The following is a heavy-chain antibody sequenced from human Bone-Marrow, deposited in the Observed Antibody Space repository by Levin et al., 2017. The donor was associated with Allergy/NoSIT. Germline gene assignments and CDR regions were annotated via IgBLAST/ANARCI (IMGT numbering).Heavy chain of an antibody. V-gene: IGHV3-15*07. CDR1: GFNFVEAW. CDR3: LVGAPG. CDR2: IKSKTDGEIT. Sequence: GESLKISCAASGFNFVEAWMNWVRQAPGKGLEWVGRIKSKTDGEITDYAAPVKGRFSISSDDSKATVYLQMNSLKAEDTAVYYCLVGAPGWGQGTLVTVSS. J-gene: IGHJ4*02. D-gene: IGHD1-26*01.